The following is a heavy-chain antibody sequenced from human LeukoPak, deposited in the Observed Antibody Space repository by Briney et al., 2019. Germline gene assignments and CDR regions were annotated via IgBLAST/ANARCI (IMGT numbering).Heavy chain of an antibody. V-gene: IGHV3-11*01. J-gene: IGHJ3*01. D-gene: IGHD3-10*01. CDR2: ISPSATTV. CDR1: GFTFGNYY. Sequence: GGSLRLSCSASGFTFGNYYMSWIRQAPGKGLEWVSYISPSATTVYYADSLKGRVTISRDNAKNSLDLQMNSLRAEDTAVYYCVRGDYGLYAFDVWGQGTMVTVSS. CDR3: VRGDYGLYAFDV.